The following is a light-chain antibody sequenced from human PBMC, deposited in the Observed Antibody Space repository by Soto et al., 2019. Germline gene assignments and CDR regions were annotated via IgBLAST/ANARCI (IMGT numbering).Light chain of an antibody. CDR3: QHNGNPWT. J-gene: IGKJ1*01. CDR2: GAS. Sequence: EIVMTQSPATLSVSPGEGATLSCRASQSVSSYLAWYQQKPGQAPRLLIYGASSRATGIPDRFSGSGSGTDFTLTISRLEPEDFAVYYCQHNGNPWTFGQGTKVDI. V-gene: IGKV3-20*01. CDR1: QSVSSY.